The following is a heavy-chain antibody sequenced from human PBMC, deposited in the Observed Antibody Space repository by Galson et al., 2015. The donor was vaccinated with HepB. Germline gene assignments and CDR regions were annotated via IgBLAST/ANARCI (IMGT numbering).Heavy chain of an antibody. V-gene: IGHV4-39*01. J-gene: IGHJ4*02. CDR2: IDYSGST. D-gene: IGHD3-22*01. CDR3: ARHVSFYYDSSGGSYFDS. Sequence: SETLSLTCNVSGASISSRSYYWGWIRQTPGKGLEWIGTIDYSGSTYYNPSLESRVTISLETSKSQFSLKLSSVTAADTAVYYCARHVSFYYDSSGGSYFDSWGQGTLVTVSS. CDR1: GASISSRSYY.